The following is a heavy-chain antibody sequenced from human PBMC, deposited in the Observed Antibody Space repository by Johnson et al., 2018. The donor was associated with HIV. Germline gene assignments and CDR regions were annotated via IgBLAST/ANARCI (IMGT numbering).Heavy chain of an antibody. Sequence: VQLVESGGGLVQPGGSLRMSCVASGFTFSTYGMTWVRQAPGKGLEWVSAISGTGGTTYYADSVRGRFTISRDNSKNIVYLQMNSLRAEDTAVYYCAKDLRSSSWTGDAFHIWGQGTMVTVSS. CDR1: GFTFSTYG. V-gene: IGHV3-23*04. CDR2: ISGTGGTT. J-gene: IGHJ3*02. CDR3: AKDLRSSSWTGDAFHI. D-gene: IGHD6-13*01.